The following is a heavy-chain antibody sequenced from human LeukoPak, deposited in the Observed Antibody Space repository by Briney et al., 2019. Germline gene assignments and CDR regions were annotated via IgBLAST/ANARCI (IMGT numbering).Heavy chain of an antibody. V-gene: IGHV4-4*02. CDR1: GGSISSSYW. D-gene: IGHD3-22*01. CDR2: IYHSGST. CDR3: AYGEYYYDSSGSRDAFDI. J-gene: IGHJ3*02. Sequence: SGTLSLTCAVSGGSISSSYWWSWVRQPPGKGLEWIGEIYHSGSTNYNPSLKSRVTKSVDTSKNQFSLKLSSVTAADTAVYYCAYGEYYYDSSGSRDAFDIWGQGTMVTVSS.